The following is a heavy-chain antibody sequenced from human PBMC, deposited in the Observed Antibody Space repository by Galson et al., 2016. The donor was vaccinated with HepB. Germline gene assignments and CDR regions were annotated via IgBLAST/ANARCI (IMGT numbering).Heavy chain of an antibody. CDR3: AREVLNGGLAATNNWFDP. CDR2: ITAGGGTT. V-gene: IGHV3-23*01. D-gene: IGHD2-15*01. J-gene: IGHJ5*02. CDR1: GFSFSTSG. Sequence: SLRLSCAASGFSFSTSGMSWVRQTPGRGLEWVSGITAGGGTTHYADSVKGRFTISRDNSNNTLHLQMNSLRAEDTAVYYCAREVLNGGLAATNNWFDPWGQGTLVTVSS.